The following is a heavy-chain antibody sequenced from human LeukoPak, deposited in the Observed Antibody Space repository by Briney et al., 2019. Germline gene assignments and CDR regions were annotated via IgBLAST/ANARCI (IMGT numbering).Heavy chain of an antibody. D-gene: IGHD3-22*01. CDR2: INAGNGNT. J-gene: IGHJ4*02. Sequence: ASVKVSCKASGYTFTSYAMHWVRQAPGQRLEWMGWINAGNGNTKYSQEFQGRVTITRDTPASTAYMELSSLRSEDTGVYYCARDVGYYDSSASYYVFDYWGQGTLVPVYS. CDR3: ARDVGYYDSSASYYVFDY. CDR1: GYTFTSYA. V-gene: IGHV1-3*03.